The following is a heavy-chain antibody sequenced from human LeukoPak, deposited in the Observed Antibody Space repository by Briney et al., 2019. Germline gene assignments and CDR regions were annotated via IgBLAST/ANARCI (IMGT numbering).Heavy chain of an antibody. Sequence: SETLSLTCTVSGDSISDYYWTWIRQPPGKGLEWIGYVFYNGGTNYNPSLKSRVTISLEASKNQFSLKLSSVTAADTAVYYCARDSGWYAGYWGQGTLVTVSS. D-gene: IGHD6-19*01. CDR2: VFYNGGT. J-gene: IGHJ4*02. V-gene: IGHV4-59*01. CDR3: ARDSGWYAGY. CDR1: GDSISDYY.